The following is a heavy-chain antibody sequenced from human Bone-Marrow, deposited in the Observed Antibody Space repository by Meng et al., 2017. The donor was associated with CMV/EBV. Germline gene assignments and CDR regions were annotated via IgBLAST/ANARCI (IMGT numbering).Heavy chain of an antibody. D-gene: IGHD2-15*01. J-gene: IGHJ4*02. CDR2: INPSGGST. CDR3: ARGYCSGGSCQSPRY. Sequence: GRVVQFGAEVKKPGASVKVSCTATVYSFTSYYMHWVRQAPGEGLEWMGMINPSGGSTSYAQKFQGRVTMTRDTSTNTVYMELSSLRSEDTAVYYCARGYCSGGSCQSPRYWGQGTLVTVSS. V-gene: IGHV1-46*01. CDR1: VYSFTSYY.